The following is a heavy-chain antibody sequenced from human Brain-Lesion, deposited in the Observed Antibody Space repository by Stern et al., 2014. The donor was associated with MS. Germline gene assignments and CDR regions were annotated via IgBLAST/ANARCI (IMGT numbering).Heavy chain of an antibody. V-gene: IGHV3-74*02. D-gene: IGHD3-10*01. CDR1: GFTFSNSW. CDR2: VNNDGRRT. CDR3: ARGERWFDS. J-gene: IGHJ5*01. Sequence: EVQPEESGGGLVQPGGSPRLSCAASGFTFSNSWMPWVRPAPGKGLVWVSRVNNDGRRTSYADSVKGRFTMSRDNAKNTLYLQMNSLRVEDTAIYYCARGERWFDSWGQGTLVTVSS.